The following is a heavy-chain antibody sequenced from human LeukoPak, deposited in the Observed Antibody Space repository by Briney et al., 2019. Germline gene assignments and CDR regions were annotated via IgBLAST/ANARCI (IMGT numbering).Heavy chain of an antibody. V-gene: IGHV1-8*01. CDR2: MNPKSGNT. Sequence: ASVKVSCKASGYTFTSYGINWVRQATGQGLEWMGWMNPKSGNTGYAQKFQGRVTMTRNTSISTAYMELSSLRSEDTAVYYCARGPIAAAALNWFDPWGQGTLVIVSS. CDR3: ARGPIAAAALNWFDP. J-gene: IGHJ5*02. D-gene: IGHD6-13*01. CDR1: GYTFTSYG.